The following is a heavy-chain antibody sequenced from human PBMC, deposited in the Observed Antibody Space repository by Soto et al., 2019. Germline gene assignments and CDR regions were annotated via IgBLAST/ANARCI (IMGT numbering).Heavy chain of an antibody. CDR3: ARGVGSGSYYNQYNWFDP. CDR2: INVYNGNT. J-gene: IGHJ5*02. Sequence: QVQLVQSGGEVKKPGASVKVSCKASGYTFPNYGISWVRQAPGQGLEWMGWINVYNGNTKYAQKVQGRVNMNTDTSTSTGYTELRSLRADDTAVYYCARGVGSGSYYNQYNWFDPWGQGTLVTVSA. D-gene: IGHD3-10*01. CDR1: GYTFPNYG. V-gene: IGHV1-18*01.